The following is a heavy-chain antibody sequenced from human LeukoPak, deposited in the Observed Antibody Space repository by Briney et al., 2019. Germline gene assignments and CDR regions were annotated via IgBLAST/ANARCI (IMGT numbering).Heavy chain of an antibody. V-gene: IGHV1-46*01. CDR1: GYTFTSYY. CDR2: INPSGGST. CDR3: ARDPYSGYDWSNYYYYYGMDV. Sequence: GASVKVSCKASGYTFTSYYMHWVRQAPGQGLEWMGIINPSGGSTSYAQKFQGRVTMTRDTSTSTVYMELSSLRSEDTAVYYCARDPYSGYDWSNYYYYYGMDVWGQGTTVTVSS. J-gene: IGHJ6*02. D-gene: IGHD5-12*01.